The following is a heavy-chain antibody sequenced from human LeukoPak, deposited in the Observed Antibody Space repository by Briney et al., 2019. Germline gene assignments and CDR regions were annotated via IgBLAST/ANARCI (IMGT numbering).Heavy chain of an antibody. V-gene: IGHV3-7*01. D-gene: IGHD3-3*01. J-gene: IGHJ3*01. CDR2: IKPDGSEK. CDR3: ASGDFWSGDYTGDFDV. Sequence: PGGSLRLSCAASGFTFSNYWMSWVRQAPGKGLEWVANIKPDGSEKSYVASVTGRFSISRDNVRNALYLQMNSLRVGDTALYYCASGDFWSGDYTGDFDVWGQGTMVTVSS. CDR1: GFTFSNYW.